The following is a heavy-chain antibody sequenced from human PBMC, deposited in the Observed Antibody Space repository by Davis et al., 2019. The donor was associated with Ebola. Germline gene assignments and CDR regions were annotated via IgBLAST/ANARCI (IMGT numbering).Heavy chain of an antibody. CDR3: TTTAQDFDC. V-gene: IGHV3-73*01. CDR2: IRSKANSYAT. CDR1: GFTFSGSA. D-gene: IGHD4-17*01. J-gene: IGHJ4*02. Sequence: GESLKISCAASGFTFSGSAMHWVRQASGKGLEWVGRIRSKANSYATAYAASVKGRFTISRDDSKNTAYLQMNSLKTEGTAVYYCTTTAQDFDCWGQGTLVTVSS.